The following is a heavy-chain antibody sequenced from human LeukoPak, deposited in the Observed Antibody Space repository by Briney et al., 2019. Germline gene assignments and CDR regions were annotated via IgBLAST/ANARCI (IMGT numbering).Heavy chain of an antibody. CDR2: INAGNGNT. CDR3: ARDGDWSGTHRWYYFDY. V-gene: IGHV1-3*03. J-gene: IGHJ4*02. D-gene: IGHD3-3*01. CDR1: GYTFTSYA. Sequence: ASVKVSCKATGYTFTSYAMHWVRQAPGQRLEWMGWINAGNGNTKYSQEFQGRVTITMDTSASTAYMERSSLRSEDMAVYYCARDGDWSGTHRWYYFDYWGQGTLVTVSS.